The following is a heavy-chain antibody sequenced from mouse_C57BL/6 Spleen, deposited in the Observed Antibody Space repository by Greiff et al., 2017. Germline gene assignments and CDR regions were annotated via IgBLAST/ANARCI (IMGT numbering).Heavy chain of an antibody. CDR1: GYTFTSYW. V-gene: IGHV1-55*01. CDR3: ARSGSSGYVLAD. J-gene: IGHJ3*01. D-gene: IGHD3-2*02. CDR2: IYPGSGST. Sequence: QVQLQQSGAELVKPGASVKMSCKASGYTFTSYWITWVKQRPGQGLEWIGDIYPGSGSTNYNEKFKSKATLTVDTSSSTAYMQLRSLTSEDSAVYYCARSGSSGYVLADWGQGTLVTVSA.